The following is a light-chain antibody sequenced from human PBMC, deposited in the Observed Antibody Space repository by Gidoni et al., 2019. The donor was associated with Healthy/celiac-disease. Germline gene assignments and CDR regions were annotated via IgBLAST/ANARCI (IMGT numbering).Light chain of an antibody. J-gene: IGKJ4*01. Sequence: DIQMTQSPSTLSASVGDRVTITCRASQCISSWLAWYQQKPGKAPKLLIYKASSLESGVPSRFRGSGSGTEFTLTISSRQPDDFATYYCQQYNSYPLTFGGGTKVEIK. V-gene: IGKV1-5*03. CDR1: QCISSW. CDR3: QQYNSYPLT. CDR2: KAS.